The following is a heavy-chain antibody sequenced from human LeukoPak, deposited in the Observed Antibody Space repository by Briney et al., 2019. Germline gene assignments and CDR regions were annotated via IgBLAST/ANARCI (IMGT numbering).Heavy chain of an antibody. J-gene: IGHJ3*02. D-gene: IGHD3-3*01. Sequence: QTGGSLRLSCAASGFTFSSYALNWVRQAPGKGLEWVSGISGSGGSTYYADSVKGRFTISRDNSKNTLYLQMNSLRAEDTAVYYCAKTIFGVVTTDAFDMWGQGTKVTVSS. CDR2: ISGSGGST. CDR3: AKTIFGVVTTDAFDM. CDR1: GFTFSSYA. V-gene: IGHV3-23*01.